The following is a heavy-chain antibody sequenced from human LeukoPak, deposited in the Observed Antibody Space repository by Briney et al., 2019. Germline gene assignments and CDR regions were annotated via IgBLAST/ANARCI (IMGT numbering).Heavy chain of an antibody. CDR1: GFTFSSYA. D-gene: IGHD6-19*01. CDR2: ISGSGGST. V-gene: IGHV3-23*01. Sequence: GGSLRLSCAASGFTFSSYAMSWVRQAPGKGLEWVSAISGSGGSTYYADSVKGRFTISRDNSKNTLYLQMNSLRAEDTAVYYCARDKAYSSGWYFGNWFDPWGQGTLVTVSS. CDR3: ARDKAYSSGWYFGNWFDP. J-gene: IGHJ5*02.